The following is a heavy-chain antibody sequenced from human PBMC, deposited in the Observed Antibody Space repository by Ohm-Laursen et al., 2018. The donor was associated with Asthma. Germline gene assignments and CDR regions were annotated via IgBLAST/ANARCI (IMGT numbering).Heavy chain of an antibody. Sequence: SLRLSCAASGFTFRSYAMHWVRQAPGKGLEWVAVISYDGSNKYYADSVKGRFTISRDNSKNTLYLQMNSLRAEDTAVYYCARSSSGETTYYFDYWGQGTLVTVSS. J-gene: IGHJ4*02. CDR3: ARSSSGETTYYFDY. V-gene: IGHV3-30-3*01. D-gene: IGHD4-17*01. CDR1: GFTFRSYA. CDR2: ISYDGSNK.